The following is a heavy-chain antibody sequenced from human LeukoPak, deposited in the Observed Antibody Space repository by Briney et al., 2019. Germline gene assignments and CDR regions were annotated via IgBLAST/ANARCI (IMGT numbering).Heavy chain of an antibody. J-gene: IGHJ4*02. V-gene: IGHV4-39*07. Sequence: PSETLSLTCTVSGGSISSGSYYWGWIRQPPGKGLEWIGSIYYSGSTYYNPSLKSRVTISVDRSKNQFSLKLSSVTVADTAVYYCAKEPSPYSSGWYDYWGQGTLVTVSS. CDR1: GGSISSGSYY. D-gene: IGHD6-19*01. CDR2: IYYSGST. CDR3: AKEPSPYSSGWYDY.